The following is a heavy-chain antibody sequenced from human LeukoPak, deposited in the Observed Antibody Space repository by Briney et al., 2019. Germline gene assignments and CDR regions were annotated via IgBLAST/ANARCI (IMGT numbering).Heavy chain of an antibody. CDR1: GFTFSSYG. CDR2: ISGSGDSI. CDR3: ARGLSGYASSLGY. Sequence: GGSLRLSCAASGFTFSSYGMSWVRQAPGKGLEWVSGISGSGDSIYYADSVKGRFTISRDNSKNTLYLQMNSLRAEDTAVYYCARGLSGYASSLGYWGQGTLVTVSA. V-gene: IGHV3-23*01. J-gene: IGHJ4*02. D-gene: IGHD6-6*01.